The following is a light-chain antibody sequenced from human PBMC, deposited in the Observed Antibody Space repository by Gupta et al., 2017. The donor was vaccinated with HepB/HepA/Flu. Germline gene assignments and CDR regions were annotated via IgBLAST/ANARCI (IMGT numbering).Light chain of an antibody. Sequence: QSALTQPASVSGSPGQSITISCTVTSSEVGSYNLVSWYQQHPGKAPKLMIYEVSKRPSGVSNRFSGSKSGNTASLTISGLQAEDEADYYCCSYAGSSTAVFGGGTKLTVL. CDR3: CSYAGSSTAV. J-gene: IGLJ2*01. CDR1: SSEVGSYNL. CDR2: EVS. V-gene: IGLV2-23*02.